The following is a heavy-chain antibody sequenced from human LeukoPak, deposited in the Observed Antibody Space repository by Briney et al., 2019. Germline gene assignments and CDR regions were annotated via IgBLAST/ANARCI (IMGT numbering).Heavy chain of an antibody. V-gene: IGHV1-3*01. CDR2: INAGNGNT. D-gene: IGHD2-15*01. Sequence: ASVKVSCKASGYTFTSYGISWVRQAPGQGLEWMGWINAGNGNTKYSQKFQGRVTITRDTSASTAYMELSSLRSEDTAVYYCARSYCSGGSCYSFTDYWGQGTLVTVSS. CDR3: ARSYCSGGSCYSFTDY. CDR1: GYTFTSYG. J-gene: IGHJ4*02.